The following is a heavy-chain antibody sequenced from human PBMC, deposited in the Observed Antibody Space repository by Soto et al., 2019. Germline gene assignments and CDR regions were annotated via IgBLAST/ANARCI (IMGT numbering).Heavy chain of an antibody. J-gene: IGHJ4*02. D-gene: IGHD4-17*01. V-gene: IGHV1-8*01. Sequence: VQLVQSGAEVKKPGASMKVSCKASGSTFNSYDINWVRQATGQGFEWMGWMNPNSGNTGYAQKFRGRVTMTRNTSITTAYMELSSLRSEDTAVYYCTRRAVTTVDWGQGTLVTVSS. CDR3: TRRAVTTVD. CDR2: MNPNSGNT. CDR1: GSTFNSYD.